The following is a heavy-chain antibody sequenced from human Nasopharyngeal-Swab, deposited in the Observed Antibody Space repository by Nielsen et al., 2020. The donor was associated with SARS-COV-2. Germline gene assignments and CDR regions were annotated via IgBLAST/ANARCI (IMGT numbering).Heavy chain of an antibody. CDR1: GYTLTDLS. Sequence: ASVKVSCKVSGYTLTDLSMHWVRQAPGKGLEWMGGFDPEDGETIYAQKFQGRVTMTEDTSTDTAYMELSSLRSEDTAVYYCATTAGAITFGGWDWFDPWGQGTLVTVSS. V-gene: IGHV1-24*01. J-gene: IGHJ5*02. CDR3: ATTAGAITFGGWDWFDP. D-gene: IGHD3-16*01. CDR2: FDPEDGET.